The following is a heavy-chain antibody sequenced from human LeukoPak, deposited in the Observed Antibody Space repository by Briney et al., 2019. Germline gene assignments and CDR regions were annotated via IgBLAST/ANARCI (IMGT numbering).Heavy chain of an antibody. Sequence: SETLSLTCTVSGGSITSVGYYWSWIRQHPGKGLEWIGYIYYSGSTYYNPSLPSLKSRVTISADTSNNQFSLKLTSVTAADTAVYYCARGPYSSSWYYFDYWGQGTLVTVSS. CDR2: IYYSGST. V-gene: IGHV4-31*03. D-gene: IGHD6-13*01. CDR1: GGSITSVGYY. CDR3: ARGPYSSSWYYFDY. J-gene: IGHJ4*02.